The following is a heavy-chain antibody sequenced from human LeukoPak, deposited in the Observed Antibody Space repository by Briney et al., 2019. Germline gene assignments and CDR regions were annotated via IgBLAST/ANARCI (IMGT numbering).Heavy chain of an antibody. J-gene: IGHJ4*02. CDR2: INPNSGGT. CDR1: GYTFTGYL. V-gene: IGHV1-2*02. Sequence: ASVKVSCKACGYTFTGYLIHWVRQAPGQGLEWMGWINPNSGGTNYAQKFQGRVTMTRDTSISTAYMELSRLTSDDTAVYYCAREYYSISDYWGQGALVTVSS. D-gene: IGHD2-21*01. CDR3: AREYYSISDY.